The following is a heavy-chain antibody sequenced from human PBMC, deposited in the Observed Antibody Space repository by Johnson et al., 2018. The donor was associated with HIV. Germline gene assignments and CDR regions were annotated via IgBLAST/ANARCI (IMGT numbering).Heavy chain of an antibody. CDR1: GFTFSDYY. J-gene: IGHJ3*02. V-gene: IGHV3-30-3*01. CDR3: ARDQAIFGVVLSSDAFDI. CDR2: ISSDVSNK. D-gene: IGHD3-3*01. Sequence: QVQLVESGGGLVKPGGSLRLSCAASGFTFSDYYMTWIRQAPGKGLEGVAVISSDVSNKYYADSVKGRFTISRDNSKNSLYLQMNSLRAEDTAVYYCARDQAIFGVVLSSDAFDIWGQGTMATVSS.